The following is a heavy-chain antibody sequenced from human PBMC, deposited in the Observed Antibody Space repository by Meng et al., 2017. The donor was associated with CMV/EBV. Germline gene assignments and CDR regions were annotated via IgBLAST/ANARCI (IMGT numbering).Heavy chain of an antibody. J-gene: IGHJ6*02. Sequence: KVSCKGSGYSFTSYWIGWVRQMPGKGLEWMGIIYPGDSDTRYSPSFQGQVTISADKSISTAYLQWSSLKASDTAMYYCARLSARHYYYYGMDVWGQGTTVIVSS. CDR1: GYSFTSYW. V-gene: IGHV5-51*01. CDR3: ARLSARHYYYYGMDV. CDR2: IYPGDSDT. D-gene: IGHD6-6*01.